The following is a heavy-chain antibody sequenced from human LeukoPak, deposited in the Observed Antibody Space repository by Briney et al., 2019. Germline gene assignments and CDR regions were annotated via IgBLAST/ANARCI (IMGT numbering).Heavy chain of an antibody. CDR2: ISSSSSTI. J-gene: IGHJ6*03. Sequence: GGSLRLSCAASGFTFSSYSMNWVRQAPGKGLEWVSYISSSSSTIYYADSVKGRSTISRDNAKNSLYLQMNSLRAEDTAVYYCARGVGDYGDYAGPYYYYMDVWGKGTTVTVSS. V-gene: IGHV3-48*01. CDR1: GFTFSSYS. CDR3: ARGVGDYGDYAGPYYYYMDV. D-gene: IGHD4-17*01.